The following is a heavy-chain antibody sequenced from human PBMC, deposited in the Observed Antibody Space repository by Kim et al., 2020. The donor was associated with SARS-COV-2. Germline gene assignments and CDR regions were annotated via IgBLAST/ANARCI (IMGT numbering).Heavy chain of an antibody. CDR2: INANSGGT. CDR1: GYTFTDYY. V-gene: IGHV1-2*06. J-gene: IGHJ6*02. Sequence: ASVKVSCKTSGYTFTDYYMHWVRQAPGQGLEWMGRINANSGGTSYAQKFQGRVTMTRDTSISTAYMELSRLTSDDTAVYYCAKDGGFDSYLYYYYGMHVWGQGTTVTVSS. D-gene: IGHD3-16*01. CDR3: AKDGGFDSYLYYYYGMHV.